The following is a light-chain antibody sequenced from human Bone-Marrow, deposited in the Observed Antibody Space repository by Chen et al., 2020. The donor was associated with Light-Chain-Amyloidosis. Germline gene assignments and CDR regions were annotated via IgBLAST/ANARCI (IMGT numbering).Light chain of an antibody. V-gene: IGKV4-1*01. Sequence: DIVLTQSPDSLAVSLGERVTINCKSSQSLVYTFNSKNYLAWYQQKPGHPPKLLTYGASPRDSGLPDRFTGSGSGTDFPLTISSLQAEDVAVYYCQQYYSPPITFGQGTRLEIQ. CDR2: GAS. CDR1: QSLVYTFNSKNY. J-gene: IGKJ5*01. CDR3: QQYYSPPIT.